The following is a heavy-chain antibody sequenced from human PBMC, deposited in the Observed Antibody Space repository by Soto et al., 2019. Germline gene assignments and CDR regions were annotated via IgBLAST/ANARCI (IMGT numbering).Heavy chain of an antibody. CDR1: GASFSSYY. V-gene: IGHV4-34*01. Sequence: QVQLQQWGAGLLKPSETLSLTCAVYGASFSSYYWSWIRQPPGRGRGGFGEFSQGEGTKYNPSLKSRVTISVDTSQNQVSLRLSSVTAADTAVYYCARGQITLMEVVPYYFDYWGQGSLVTVSS. CDR3: ARGQITLMEVVPYYFDY. D-gene: IGHD3-22*01. J-gene: IGHJ4*02. CDR2: FSQGEGT.